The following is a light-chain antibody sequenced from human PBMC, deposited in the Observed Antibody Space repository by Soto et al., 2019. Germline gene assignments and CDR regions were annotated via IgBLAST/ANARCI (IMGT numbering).Light chain of an antibody. CDR3: SSYTSSSTWV. CDR2: DVS. V-gene: IGLV2-14*01. CDR1: SSDVGGYNY. Sequence: QSALTQPASVSGSPGQSITISCTGTSSDVGGYNYVSWYQQHPGKAPKLMIYDVSNRPSGVSNRVSGSKSGNTASLTISGLQAEDEADYYCSSYTSSSTWVFGGGTKLTV. J-gene: IGLJ3*02.